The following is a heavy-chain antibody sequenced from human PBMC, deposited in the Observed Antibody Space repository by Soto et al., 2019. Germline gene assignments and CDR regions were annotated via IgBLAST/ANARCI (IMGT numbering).Heavy chain of an antibody. CDR3: ARVVIEPTALDAFDI. CDR2: INPSGGST. J-gene: IGHJ3*02. CDR1: GYTFTSYY. Sequence: ASVKVSCKASGYTFTSYYMHWVRQAPGQGLDWMGIINPSGGSTTYAQKFQGRVTMTRDTSTSTVYMELSSLRSEDTAVYYCARVVIEPTALDAFDIWGQGTMVTVSS. V-gene: IGHV1-46*03. D-gene: IGHD1-1*01.